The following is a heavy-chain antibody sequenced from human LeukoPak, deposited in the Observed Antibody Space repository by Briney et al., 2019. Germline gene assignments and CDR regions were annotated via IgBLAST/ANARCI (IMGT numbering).Heavy chain of an antibody. V-gene: IGHV3-23*01. Sequence: GGSLRLSCAASRITFNSYAMSWVRQAPGKGLEWVSAISGSGGSTYYADSVKGRFTISRDNSQNTLYLQMNSLRAEDTAVYYCARDYADYVGYFFFDYWGQGTLVTVSS. J-gene: IGHJ4*02. D-gene: IGHD4-17*01. CDR1: RITFNSYA. CDR3: ARDYADYVGYFFFDY. CDR2: ISGSGGST.